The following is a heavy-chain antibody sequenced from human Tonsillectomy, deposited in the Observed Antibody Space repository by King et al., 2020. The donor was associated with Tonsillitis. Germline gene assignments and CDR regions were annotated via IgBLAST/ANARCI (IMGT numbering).Heavy chain of an antibody. D-gene: IGHD3-22*01. CDR2: INPNSGGT. Sequence: VQLVESGAEVKKPGASVKVSCKASGYTFTDYYMSWVRQAPGQGLEWMGWINPNSGGTKYAHKFQGRVTMTRDPSINAAYMELSRLRYDDTAVYFCARDSYYDGSGYSDSWGQGTLVTVSS. CDR1: GYTFTDYY. J-gene: IGHJ4*02. CDR3: ARDSYYDGSGYSDS. V-gene: IGHV1-2*07.